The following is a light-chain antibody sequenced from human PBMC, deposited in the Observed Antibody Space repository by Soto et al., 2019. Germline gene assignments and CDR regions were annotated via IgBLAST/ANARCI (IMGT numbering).Light chain of an antibody. CDR2: AAS. CDR3: QQFGGSPRGT. V-gene: IGKV3-20*01. Sequence: EIVXTQSPGTXXLFPGEKATXXXXASQXXXXRYLAWYQQKPGQAPRLLIYAASNSATGISNRFRGSGSETDFTLTITRLQHEDAAVYYCQQFGGSPRGTFGQGTRVEIK. J-gene: IGKJ1*01. CDR1: QXXXXRY.